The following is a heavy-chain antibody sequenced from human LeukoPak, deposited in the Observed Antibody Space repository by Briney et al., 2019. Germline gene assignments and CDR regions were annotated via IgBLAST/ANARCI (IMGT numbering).Heavy chain of an antibody. Sequence: GGSLRLSCAAFGFTFDDYAMHWVRQAPGKGLEWVSGISWNSGSIGYADSVKGRFTISRDNAEHLLFLQMNSLRAEDTAVYYCARKAQTGSHSGPFDIWGQGTLVTVSS. CDR1: GFTFDDYA. CDR2: ISWNSGSI. D-gene: IGHD1-26*01. V-gene: IGHV3-9*01. J-gene: IGHJ3*02. CDR3: ARKAQTGSHSGPFDI.